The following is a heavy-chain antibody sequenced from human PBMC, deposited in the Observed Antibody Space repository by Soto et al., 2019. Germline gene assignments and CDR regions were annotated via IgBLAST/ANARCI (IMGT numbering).Heavy chain of an antibody. CDR1: GFTFSSFS. V-gene: IGHV3-21*06. Sequence: PGESLKISCAASGFTFSSFSMDWVRHAPGQGLEWVSSISSRGTYVYYADSVKGRFTVSKDNANNVLFLQINSLRAEDTAVYFCARDCSGGSCYPGMDVWGQGTTVTVSS. CDR3: ARDCSGGSCYPGMDV. J-gene: IGHJ6*02. CDR2: ISSRGTYV. D-gene: IGHD2-15*01.